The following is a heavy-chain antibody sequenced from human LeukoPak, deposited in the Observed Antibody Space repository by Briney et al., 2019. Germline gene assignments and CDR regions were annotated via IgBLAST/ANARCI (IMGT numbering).Heavy chain of an antibody. CDR2: ISAYNGNT. CDR3: ATPPGKVDY. Sequence: GASVKVSCKASGYTFTSYGISWVRQAPGQGLEWMGWISAYNGNTTYAQKFQGRVNMTRDTSISAVYMELSRLTSDDTAVYYCATPPGKVDYWGQGTLVTVSS. J-gene: IGHJ4*02. V-gene: IGHV1-18*01. CDR1: GYTFTSYG. D-gene: IGHD4-23*01.